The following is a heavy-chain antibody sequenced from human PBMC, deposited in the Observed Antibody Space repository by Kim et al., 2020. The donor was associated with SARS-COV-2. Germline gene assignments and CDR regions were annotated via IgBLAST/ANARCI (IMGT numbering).Heavy chain of an antibody. D-gene: IGHD6-19*01. CDR3: ARLGPVEMAARLFDY. CDR2: IYYSGGS. Sequence: SETLSLTCTVSGASISSSNFYWGWIRQPPEKGLEWIGNIYYSGGSHDNPSLRSRLTLSVDMSRNQFSLRLNSVTAADTAVYYCARLGPVEMAARLFDYWGQGILVTVSS. CDR1: GASISSSNFY. J-gene: IGHJ4*02. V-gene: IGHV4-39*01.